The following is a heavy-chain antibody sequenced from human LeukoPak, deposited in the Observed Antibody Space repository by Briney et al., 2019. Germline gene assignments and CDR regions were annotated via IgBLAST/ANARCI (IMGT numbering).Heavy chain of an antibody. J-gene: IGHJ4*02. CDR2: INHSGST. Sequence: TSETLSLTCAVYGGSFSGYYWSWIRQPPGKGLGWIGEINHSGSTNYNPSLKSRVTISVDTSKNQFSLKLSSVTAADTAVYYCARLTLDYDILTGYYPSYYFDYWGQGTLVTVSS. D-gene: IGHD3-9*01. CDR1: GGSFSGYY. V-gene: IGHV4-34*01. CDR3: ARLTLDYDILTGYYPSYYFDY.